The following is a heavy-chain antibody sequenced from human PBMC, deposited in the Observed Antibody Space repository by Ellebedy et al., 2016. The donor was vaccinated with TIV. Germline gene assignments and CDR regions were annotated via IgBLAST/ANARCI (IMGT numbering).Heavy chain of an antibody. CDR2: ISGSGSST. D-gene: IGHD1-26*01. V-gene: IGHV3-23*01. CDR3: ARMNSGSYAWFDP. CDR1: GFTFSSYA. Sequence: GGSLRLXCAASGFTFSSYAMSWVRQAPGKGLEWVSAISGSGSSTYYADSVKGRFTISRDNSENTLYLQMNSLRAEDTALYYCARMNSGSYAWFDPWGQGTLVTVSS. J-gene: IGHJ5*02.